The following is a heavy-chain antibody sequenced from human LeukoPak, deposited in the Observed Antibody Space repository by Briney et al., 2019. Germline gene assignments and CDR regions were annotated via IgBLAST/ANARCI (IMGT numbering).Heavy chain of an antibody. V-gene: IGHV7-4-1*02. J-gene: IGHJ4*02. CDR1: GYTFTGYY. Sequence: ASVKVSCKVSGYTFTGYYLHWVRQAPGQGLEWMGWINTNTGNPTYAQGFTGRFVFSLDTSVSTAYLQISSLKAEDTAVYYCARDGFGYGDYVDYWGQGTLVTVSS. CDR3: ARDGFGYGDYVDY. D-gene: IGHD4-17*01. CDR2: INTNTGNP.